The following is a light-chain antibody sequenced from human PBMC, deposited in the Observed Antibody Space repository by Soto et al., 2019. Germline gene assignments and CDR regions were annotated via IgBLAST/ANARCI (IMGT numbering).Light chain of an antibody. J-gene: IGLJ2*01. CDR3: GTWDNSLSAVV. Sequence: QSVLTQPPSVSAAPGQKVTISCSGSSSNIGNNYVSWYQQLPGTAPKLLIYDNNKRPSGIPDRCSGSKSGTSATLGITGLQTGDEADYYCGTWDNSLSAVVFGGGTQLTVL. CDR1: SSNIGNNY. CDR2: DNN. V-gene: IGLV1-51*01.